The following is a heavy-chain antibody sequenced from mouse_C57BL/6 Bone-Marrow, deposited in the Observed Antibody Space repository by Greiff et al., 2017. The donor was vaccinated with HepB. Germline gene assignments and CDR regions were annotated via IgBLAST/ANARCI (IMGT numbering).Heavy chain of an antibody. V-gene: IGHV1-26*01. CDR1: GYTFTDYY. CDR2: INPNNGGT. J-gene: IGHJ2*01. CDR3: AREGWLLTY. D-gene: IGHD2-3*01. Sequence: VQLQQSGPELVKPGASVKISCKASGYTFTDYYMNWVKQSHGKSLEWIGDINPNNGGTSYNQKFKGKATLTVDKSSSTAYMELRSLTSEDSAVYCCAREGWLLTYWGQGTTLTVSS.